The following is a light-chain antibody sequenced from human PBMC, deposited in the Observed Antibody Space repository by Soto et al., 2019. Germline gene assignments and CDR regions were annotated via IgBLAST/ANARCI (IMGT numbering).Light chain of an antibody. CDR1: QSVSTL. CDR2: KAS. V-gene: IGKV1-5*03. Sequence: DVQMTQSPSTLSASVGERVTITCRASQSVSTLLAWYQQKPGKAPKLPIYKASTLETGVPSRFSGSGSGTEFTLSISSLQADDFATYYCQQYNRYSPRAFGQGTKVEIK. CDR3: QQYNRYSPRA. J-gene: IGKJ1*01.